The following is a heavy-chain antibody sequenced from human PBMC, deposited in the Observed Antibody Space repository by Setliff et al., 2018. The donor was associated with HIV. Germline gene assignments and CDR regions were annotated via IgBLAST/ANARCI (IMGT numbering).Heavy chain of an antibody. D-gene: IGHD2-21*01. J-gene: IGHJ4*02. CDR1: GFTFSNYP. Sequence: PGGSLRLSCAASGFTFSNYPMSWVRQAPGKGLEWVSAITGSGGSIYYADSVKGRFTISRDNSKNTLYLQMNSLRAEDTAVYYCAKRLAFCGGDFDYWGQGTLVTVSS. CDR3: AKRLAFCGGDFDY. CDR2: ITGSGGSI. V-gene: IGHV3-23*01.